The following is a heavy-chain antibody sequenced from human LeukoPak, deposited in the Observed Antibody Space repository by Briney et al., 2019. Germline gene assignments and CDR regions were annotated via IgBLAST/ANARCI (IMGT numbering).Heavy chain of an antibody. D-gene: IGHD3-16*02. V-gene: IGHV4-34*01. CDR1: GGSFSGYY. J-gene: IGHJ4*02. Sequence: SETLSLTCAVYGGSFSGYYWSWIRQPPGKGLEWIGEINHSGSTNYNPSLKSRVTISVDTSKNQFSLKLSSVTAVDTAVYYCARAGSYRPPFDYWGQGTLVTVSS. CDR3: ARAGSYRPPFDY. CDR2: INHSGST.